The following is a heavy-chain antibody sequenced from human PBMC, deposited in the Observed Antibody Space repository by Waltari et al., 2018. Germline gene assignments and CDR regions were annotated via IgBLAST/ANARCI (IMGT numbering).Heavy chain of an antibody. V-gene: IGHV4-4*07. Sequence: QVQLQESGPGLVKPSETLSLTCTVSGGSISSYYWSWIRQPAGKGLEWIGRIDTSGSTNYNPSLKSRVTMAVDTSKNQFSLKLSSVTAADTAVYYCARDYGGATSDAFDIWGQGTMVTVSS. D-gene: IGHD1-26*01. CDR2: IDTSGST. CDR3: ARDYGGATSDAFDI. J-gene: IGHJ3*02. CDR1: GGSISSYY.